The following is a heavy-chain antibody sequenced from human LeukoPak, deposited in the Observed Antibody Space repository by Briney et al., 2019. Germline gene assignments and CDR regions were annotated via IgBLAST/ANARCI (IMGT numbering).Heavy chain of an antibody. CDR3: ASSIPPFYY. V-gene: IGHV4-39*01. CDR1: GGSISSSSYY. CDR2: IYYSGST. J-gene: IGHJ4*02. Sequence: SETLSLTCTVSGGSISSSSYYWGWIRQPPGKGLEWIGSIYYSGSTYYNPSLKSRVSISVDTSKNQFSLKLSSVTAADTAVYYCASSIPPFYYWGQGTLVTVSS.